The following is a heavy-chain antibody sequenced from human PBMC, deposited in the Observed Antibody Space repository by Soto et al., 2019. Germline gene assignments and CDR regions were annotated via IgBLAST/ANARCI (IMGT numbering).Heavy chain of an antibody. CDR1: GGSISSGGYY. CDR2: IYYSGST. CDR3: ARGGRGSPGMDV. V-gene: IGHV4-31*03. Sequence: QVQLQESGPGLVKPSQTLSLTCTVSGGSISSGGYYWSWIRQHPGKGLEWIGYIYYSGSTYYNPSLKSRVTISVATSKNPFSLKLSSVTAADTAVYYCARGGRGSPGMDVWGQGTTVTVSS. J-gene: IGHJ6*02.